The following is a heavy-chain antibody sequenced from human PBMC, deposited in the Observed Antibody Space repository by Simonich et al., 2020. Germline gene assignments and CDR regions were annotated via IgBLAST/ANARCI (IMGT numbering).Heavy chain of an antibody. CDR2: ISSSGSTK. CDR1: GFTFSSYE. D-gene: IGHD4-17*01. CDR3: ARHYYGDYYFDY. Sequence: EVQLVESGGGLVQPGGSLRLSCAASGFTFSSYEMNWVRQAPGKGLEWVSDISSSGSTKYYADSVKGGFTISRDNAKNSLYLQMNSLRAEDTAVYCCARHYYGDYYFDYWGQGTLVTVSS. J-gene: IGHJ4*02. V-gene: IGHV3-48*03.